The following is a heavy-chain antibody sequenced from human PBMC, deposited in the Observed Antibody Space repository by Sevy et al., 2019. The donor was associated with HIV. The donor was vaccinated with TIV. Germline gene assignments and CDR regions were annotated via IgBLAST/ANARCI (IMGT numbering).Heavy chain of an antibody. CDR3: ARAWRDRWYFDL. CDR2: IGLAGDT. CDR1: GFTFGNYD. Sequence: GGSLRLSCVASGFTFGNYDMHWVRQAKGKGLEWVSAIGLAGDTYYPGSVKGRFTISREKDKKSLYLQMNSLRARDTAVYYCARAWRDRWYFDLWGRGTLVTVSS. J-gene: IGHJ2*01. V-gene: IGHV3-13*01.